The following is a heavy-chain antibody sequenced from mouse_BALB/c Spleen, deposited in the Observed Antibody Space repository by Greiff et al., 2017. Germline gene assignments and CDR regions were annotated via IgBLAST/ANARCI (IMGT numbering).Heavy chain of an antibody. Sequence: EVKLVESGGGLVKPGGSLKLSCAASGFTFSSYAMSWVRQTTEKRLEWVASISSGGSTYYPDSVKGRFTISRDKARNILYLQMSSLRSEDTAMYYCARGGSHWYFDVWGAGTTVTVSS. V-gene: IGHV5-6-5*01. CDR1: GFTFSSYA. J-gene: IGHJ1*01. CDR3: ARGGSHWYFDV. D-gene: IGHD6-2*01. CDR2: ISSGGST.